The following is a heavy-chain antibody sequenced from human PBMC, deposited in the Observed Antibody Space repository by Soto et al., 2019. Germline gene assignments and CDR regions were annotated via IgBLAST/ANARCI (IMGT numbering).Heavy chain of an antibody. CDR1: GFTFTNAC. V-gene: IGHV3-15*07. Sequence: PVGSLRLSCAASGFTFTNACINWVRQAPGKGLEWVGRIKSKLDGGTTDFAASVKGRFAISRDDSTHMVYLQMTSLKTEDTAIYYCTTDSYMTTIVVRFDYWGHGTLVTVSS. D-gene: IGHD3-22*01. J-gene: IGHJ4*01. CDR2: IKSKLDGGTT. CDR3: TTDSYMTTIVVRFDY.